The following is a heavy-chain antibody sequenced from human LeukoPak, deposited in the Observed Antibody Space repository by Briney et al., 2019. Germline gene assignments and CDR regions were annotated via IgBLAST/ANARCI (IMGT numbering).Heavy chain of an antibody. CDR1: GGSISSSNW. CDR3: ARDLKSFASGPGIAAAGTRD. Sequence: PSGTLSLTCAVSGGSISSSNWWSWVRQPPGKGLEWIGEIYHSGSTNYNPSLKSRVTISVDKSKNQFSLKLSSVTAVDTAVYYCARDLKSFASGPGIAAAGTRDWGQGTLVTVSS. CDR2: IYHSGST. D-gene: IGHD6-13*01. J-gene: IGHJ4*02. V-gene: IGHV4-4*02.